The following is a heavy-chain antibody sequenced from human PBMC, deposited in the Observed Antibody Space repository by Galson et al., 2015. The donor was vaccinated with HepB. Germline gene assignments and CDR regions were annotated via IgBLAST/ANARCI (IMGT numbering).Heavy chain of an antibody. CDR3: ARDLQGFGDRMDY. CDR1: GFTFSSYS. V-gene: IGHV3-21*01. D-gene: IGHD3-10*01. J-gene: IGHJ4*02. CDR2: ISSSSSYI. Sequence: SLRLSCAASGFTFSSYSMNWVRQAPGKGLEWVSSISSSSSYIYYADSVKGRFTISRDNAKNSLYLQMNSLRAEDTAVYYCARDLQGFGDRMDYWGQGTLVTVSS.